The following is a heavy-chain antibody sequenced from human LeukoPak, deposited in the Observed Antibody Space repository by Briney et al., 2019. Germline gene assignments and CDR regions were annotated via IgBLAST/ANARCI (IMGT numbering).Heavy chain of an antibody. CDR2: ISYDGSNK. CDR3: ARGGKLRAYSSGWYGY. J-gene: IGHJ4*02. CDR1: GFTFSSYA. V-gene: IGHV3-30*04. D-gene: IGHD6-19*01. Sequence: PGGSLRLSCAASGFTFSSYAMHWVRQAPGKGLEWVAVISYDGSNKYYADSVKGRFTISRDNSKNTLYLQMNSLRAEDTAVYYCARGGKLRAYSSGWYGYWGQGTLVTVSS.